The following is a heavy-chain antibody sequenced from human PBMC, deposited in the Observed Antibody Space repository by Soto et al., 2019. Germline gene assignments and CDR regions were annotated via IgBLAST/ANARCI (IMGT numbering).Heavy chain of an antibody. CDR3: AKVVRADNTSSNFYYYSAMDA. CDR1: GFSFSTYG. J-gene: IGHJ6*02. CDR2: ISNDGSNK. D-gene: IGHD6-6*01. Sequence: QVQMVESGGGVVQPGRSLRLSCAASGFSFSTYGMHWVRQAPGKGLEWMAVISNDGSNKYYADSVKGRFTISRDNSKDTLFLQMNSLKGDGTAVYYCAKVVRADNTSSNFYYYSAMDAWGQGTTVTVSS. V-gene: IGHV3-30*18.